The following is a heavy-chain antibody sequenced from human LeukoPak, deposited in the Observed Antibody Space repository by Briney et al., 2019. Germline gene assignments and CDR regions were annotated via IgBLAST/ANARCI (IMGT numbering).Heavy chain of an antibody. CDR1: GGSISSSSYY. V-gene: IGHV4-39*01. Sequence: SETLSLTCTVSGGSISSSSYYWGWIRQPPGKGLEWIGSIYYSGSTYYNPSLKSRVTISVDRSKNQFSLKLSSVTAADTAVYYCASTLRLRYFDWLSPFDYWGQGTLVTVSS. CDR3: ASTLRLRYFDWLSPFDY. CDR2: IYYSGST. D-gene: IGHD3-9*01. J-gene: IGHJ4*02.